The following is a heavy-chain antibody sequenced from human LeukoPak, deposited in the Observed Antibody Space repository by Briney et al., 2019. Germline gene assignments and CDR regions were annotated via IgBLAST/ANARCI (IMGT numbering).Heavy chain of an antibody. CDR2: ISYDGTNK. CDR1: GFTLSSYY. CDR3: AMGGPSNTAMDFLFDY. J-gene: IGHJ4*02. D-gene: IGHD5-18*01. Sequence: GGSLRLSCAAPGFTLSSYYMHWVRQAPGKGLEWVAVISYDGTNKYYAASVKGRFTISRDYSKNTVYLQMNSLRYEDTAVYYCAMGGPSNTAMDFLFDYWGRGTLVTVSS. V-gene: IGHV3-30*03.